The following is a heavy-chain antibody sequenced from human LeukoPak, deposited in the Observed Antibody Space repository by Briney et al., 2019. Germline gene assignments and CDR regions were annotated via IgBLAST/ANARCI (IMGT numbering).Heavy chain of an antibody. J-gene: IGHJ4*02. D-gene: IGHD3-22*01. V-gene: IGHV3-11*04. Sequence: PGGSLRLSCVVSGFTFSDYNLNWIRQAPGKGLEWLSYISARGSTIYYADSVKGRFTISRDNAKNSLYLQMNGLRAEDTAVYYCAREHSGYFRKDFDYWGQGTLVTVSS. CDR1: GFTFSDYN. CDR2: ISARGSTI. CDR3: AREHSGYFRKDFDY.